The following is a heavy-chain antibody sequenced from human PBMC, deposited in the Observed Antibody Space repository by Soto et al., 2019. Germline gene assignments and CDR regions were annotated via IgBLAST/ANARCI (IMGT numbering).Heavy chain of an antibody. Sequence: GESLKISCKGSGFSFTTYWIAWVRQMPGKGLEWMGRIDPSDSYTNYSPSFQGHVTISADKSISTAYLQWSSLKASDTAMYYCARRRYDSSGYYRPDAFDIWGQGTMVTVS. V-gene: IGHV5-10-1*01. CDR3: ARRRYDSSGYYRPDAFDI. J-gene: IGHJ3*02. CDR2: IDPSDSYT. CDR1: GFSFTTYW. D-gene: IGHD3-22*01.